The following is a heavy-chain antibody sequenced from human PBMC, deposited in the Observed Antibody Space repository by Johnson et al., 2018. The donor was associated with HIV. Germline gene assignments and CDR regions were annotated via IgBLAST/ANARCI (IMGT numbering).Heavy chain of an antibody. Sequence: QVQLVESGGGVVQPGRSLRLSCAVSGFTLTNYGIHWVRQAPDKGLEWVALISYDGSNTYYADSVRGRFTLSRDISKNTVYLQMNSLRAEDTALYYCARDTKVPRYNWNDGAFDIWGQGTMVTVSS. CDR3: ARDTKVPRYNWNDGAFDI. D-gene: IGHD1-1*01. CDR1: GFTLTNYG. V-gene: IGHV3-30*03. J-gene: IGHJ3*02. CDR2: ISYDGSNT.